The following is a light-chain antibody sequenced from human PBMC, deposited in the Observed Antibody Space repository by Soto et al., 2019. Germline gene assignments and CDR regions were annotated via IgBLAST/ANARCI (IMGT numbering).Light chain of an antibody. CDR3: QQYCTSPPT. CDR2: GAS. Sequence: EIVLTQSPGTLSLSPGERATLSCRASQSVSSRSLAWYQQKPGQAPRLLIYGASSRATGIPDRVSGSGSGTDFTITINRLEPEDFAVYYCQQYCTSPPTFGGGTKVEIK. J-gene: IGKJ4*01. V-gene: IGKV3-20*01. CDR1: QSVSSRS.